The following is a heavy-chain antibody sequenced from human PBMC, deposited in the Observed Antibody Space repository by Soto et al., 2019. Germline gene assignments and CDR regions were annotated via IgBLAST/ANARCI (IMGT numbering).Heavy chain of an antibody. CDR2: TYYRSKWYN. CDR1: GDSVSSNSAA. J-gene: IGHJ5*02. V-gene: IGHV6-1*01. Sequence: SQTLSLTCAISGDSVSSNSAAWNWIRQSPSRGLEWLGRTYYRSKWYNDYAVSVKSRITINPDTSKNQFSLQLNSVTPEDTAVYYCARDLCSSTSCYTSFNWFDPWGQGTLVTVSS. CDR3: ARDLCSSTSCYTSFNWFDP. D-gene: IGHD2-2*02.